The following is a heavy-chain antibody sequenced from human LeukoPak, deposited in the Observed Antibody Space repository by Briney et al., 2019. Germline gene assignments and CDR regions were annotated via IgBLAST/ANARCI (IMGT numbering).Heavy chain of an antibody. CDR3: AKDGRYCSGGSPCWVYYYGMDV. CDR2: ISGSGGST. Sequence: PGGPLRLSCAASGFTLSSYAMSWVRQAPGKGLEWVSAISGSGGSTYYADSVKGRFTISRDNSKNTLYLQMNSLRAEDTAVYYCAKDGRYCSGGSPCWVYYYGMDVWGQGTTVTVSS. V-gene: IGHV3-23*01. D-gene: IGHD2-15*01. J-gene: IGHJ6*02. CDR1: GFTLSSYA.